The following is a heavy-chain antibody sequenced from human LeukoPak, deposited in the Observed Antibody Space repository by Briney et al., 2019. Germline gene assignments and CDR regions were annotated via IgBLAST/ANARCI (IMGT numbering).Heavy chain of an antibody. CDR1: GGSISSGDYY. Sequence: SETLSLTCTVSGGSISSGDYYWSWIRQPPGKGLEWIGYIYYSGSTYYNPSLKSRVTISVDTSKDQFSLKLSSVTAADTAVYYCARALKEGEFDYWGQGTLVTVSS. CDR2: IYYSGST. J-gene: IGHJ4*02. V-gene: IGHV4-30-4*08. CDR3: ARALKEGEFDY.